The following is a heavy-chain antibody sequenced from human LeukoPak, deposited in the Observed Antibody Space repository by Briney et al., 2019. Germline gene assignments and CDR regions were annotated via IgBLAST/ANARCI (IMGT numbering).Heavy chain of an antibody. J-gene: IGHJ4*02. D-gene: IGHD1-26*01. CDR3: ARDRDGSYSSFDY. Sequence: GGSLRLSCAASGFTFSSYAMSWVRQAPGKGLEWVSAISGSGGSTYYADSVKGRFTISRDNSKNTLYLQMNSLRAEDTAVYYCARDRDGSYSSFDYWGQGTLVTVSS. CDR1: GFTFSSYA. V-gene: IGHV3-23*01. CDR2: ISGSGGST.